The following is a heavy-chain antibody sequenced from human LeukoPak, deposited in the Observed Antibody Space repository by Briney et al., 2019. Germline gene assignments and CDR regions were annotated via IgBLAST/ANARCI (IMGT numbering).Heavy chain of an antibody. J-gene: IGHJ4*02. CDR1: GFCFSSYW. Sequence: GGSLRLSCAASGFCFSSYWMHRVRQAPGKGLVWVSRINGDGSRTYYADSVKGRFTISRDNAKNTLYVQMNSLRAEDTAVYYCARETSQDYFDSWGQGTLVTVSS. CDR2: INGDGSRT. V-gene: IGHV3-74*01. CDR3: ARETSQDYFDS.